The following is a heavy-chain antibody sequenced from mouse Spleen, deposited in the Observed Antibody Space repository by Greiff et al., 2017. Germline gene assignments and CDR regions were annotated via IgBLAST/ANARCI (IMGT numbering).Heavy chain of an antibody. CDR2: ISYDGSN. Sequence: EVQLQESGPGLVKPSQSLSLTCSVTGYSITSGYYWNWIRQFPGNKLEWMGYISYDGSNNYNPSLKNRISITRDTSKNQFFLKLNSVTTEDTATYYCARDYYRYVYAMDYWGQGTSVTVSS. V-gene: IGHV3-6*01. CDR3: ARDYYRYVYAMDY. J-gene: IGHJ4*01. D-gene: IGHD2-14*01. CDR1: GYSITSGYY.